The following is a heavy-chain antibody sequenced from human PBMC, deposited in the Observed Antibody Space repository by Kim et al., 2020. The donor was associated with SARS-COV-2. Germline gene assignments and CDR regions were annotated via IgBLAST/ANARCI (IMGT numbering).Heavy chain of an antibody. D-gene: IGHD3-3*01. CDR3: ARGASITIFGVVPPRRAFDI. J-gene: IGHJ3*02. CDR2: INHSGST. V-gene: IGHV4-34*01. CDR1: GGSFSGYY. Sequence: SETLSLTCAVYGGSFSGYYWSWIRQPPGKGLEWIGEINHSGSTNYNPSLKSRVTISVDTSKNQFSLKLSSVTAADTAVYYCARGASITIFGVVPPRRAFDIWGQGTMVTVSS.